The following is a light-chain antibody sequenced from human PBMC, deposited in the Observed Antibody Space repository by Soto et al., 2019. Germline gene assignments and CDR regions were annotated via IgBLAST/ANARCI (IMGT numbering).Light chain of an antibody. J-gene: IGKJ1*01. V-gene: IGKV3D-15*01. CDR1: QSVSTK. CDR3: QQYGSSRGT. Sequence: ERVMTQSPATLSLSPGERATLSCRASQSVSTKLAWYQQRPGQAPRLLIYDASSRATGIPTRFSGSGSGTEFTLTISSLEPEDFAVYYCQQYGSSRGTFGQGTKVDIK. CDR2: DAS.